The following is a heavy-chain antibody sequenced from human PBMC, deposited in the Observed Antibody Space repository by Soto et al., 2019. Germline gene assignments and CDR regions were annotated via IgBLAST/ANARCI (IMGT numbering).Heavy chain of an antibody. Sequence: ASLKVTFTASGYSSTGYYMPWKRQATGQGLEWMGWINPNSDGTNYAQKFQGWVTMTRDTSISTAYMELSRLRSDDTAVYYCARESASGWYRDGGYYYYGMDVWGQGT. J-gene: IGHJ6*02. CDR1: GYSSTGYY. CDR2: INPNSDGT. CDR3: ARESASGWYRDGGYYYYGMDV. V-gene: IGHV1-2*04. D-gene: IGHD6-19*01.